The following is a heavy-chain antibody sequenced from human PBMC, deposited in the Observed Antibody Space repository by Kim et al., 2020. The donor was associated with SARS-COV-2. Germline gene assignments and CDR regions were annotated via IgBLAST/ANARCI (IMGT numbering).Heavy chain of an antibody. J-gene: IGHJ5*02. CDR1: GFTFSSYS. V-gene: IGHV3-48*04. D-gene: IGHD2-15*01. CDR2: ISSSSSTI. Sequence: GGSLRLSCAASGFTFSSYSMNWVRQAPGKGLEWVSYISSSSSTIYYADSVKGRFTISRDNAKNSLYLQMNSLRAEDTAVYYCARKGSCSGGSCYLFWFDPWGQGTLVTVSS. CDR3: ARKGSCSGGSCYLFWFDP.